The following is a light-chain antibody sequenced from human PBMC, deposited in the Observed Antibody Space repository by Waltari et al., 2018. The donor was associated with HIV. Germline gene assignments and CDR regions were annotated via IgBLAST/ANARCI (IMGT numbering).Light chain of an antibody. V-gene: IGKV4-1*01. CDR1: QSLLYSRNNNNY. CDR3: QQSYGLPRT. J-gene: IGKJ2*01. Sequence: DIVMTQSPDSLAVSLGEKATINCRSSQSLLYSRNNNNYLAWYQQKPGQVPKLLIYWASTRESGVPDRFSGSGSGTDFTLTISSLQAEDVAVYYCQQSYGLPRTFGQGTKLEIK. CDR2: WAS.